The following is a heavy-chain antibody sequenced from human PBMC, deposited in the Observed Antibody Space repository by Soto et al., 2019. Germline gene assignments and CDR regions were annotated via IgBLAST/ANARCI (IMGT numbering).Heavy chain of an antibody. J-gene: IGHJ4*02. CDR1: GFTFCSYA. CDR2: ISGSGGST. CDR3: ATGLYSRTWYPPFDY. Sequence: GGSLKLSCAASGFTFCSYAMSWVRQAPWKGLEGVSAISGSGGSTYYADSVKGRSTISRDNSKNTLYLQMNSLRAEDTAVYYCATGLYSRTWYPPFDYWGQGTLVTVSS. V-gene: IGHV3-23*01. D-gene: IGHD6-13*01.